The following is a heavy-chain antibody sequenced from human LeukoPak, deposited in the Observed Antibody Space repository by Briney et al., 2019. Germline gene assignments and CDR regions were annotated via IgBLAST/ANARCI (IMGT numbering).Heavy chain of an antibody. D-gene: IGHD3-22*01. CDR1: GFTLTRYG. CDR3: VSYKLDRSGYYAFDY. CDR2: IWDDESNR. Sequence: PGGSLRLSCVASGFTLTRYGMHWVRQAPGKGLEWLAVIWDDESNRYYGDSVKGRFTISRDTSKNTLFLQMNSLRAEDTAVYYCVSYKLDRSGYYAFDYWGQGTLVTVSS. V-gene: IGHV3-33*01. J-gene: IGHJ4*02.